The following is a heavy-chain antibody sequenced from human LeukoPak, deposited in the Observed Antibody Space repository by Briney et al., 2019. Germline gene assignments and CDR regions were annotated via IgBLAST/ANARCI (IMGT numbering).Heavy chain of an antibody. V-gene: IGHV3-9*01. CDR2: ISWNSGSI. Sequence: QAGRSLRLSCAASGFTFDDYAMHWVRQAPGKGLEWVSGISWNSGSIGYADSVKGRFTISRDNAKNSLYLQMNSLRAEDTALYYCAKAGLRGHYFDYWGQGTLVTVSS. CDR3: AKAGLRGHYFDY. D-gene: IGHD3-10*01. CDR1: GFTFDDYA. J-gene: IGHJ4*02.